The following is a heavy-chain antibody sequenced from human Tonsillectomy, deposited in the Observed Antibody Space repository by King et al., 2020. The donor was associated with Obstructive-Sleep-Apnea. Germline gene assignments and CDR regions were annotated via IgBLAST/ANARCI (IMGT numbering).Heavy chain of an antibody. CDR1: GGSINSSSLY. CDR2: IYYSGRT. CDR3: ARRGVEGGHGYNWFWYFDL. J-gene: IGHJ2*01. Sequence: LQLQESGPGLVKPSETLSLTCTVSGGSINSSSLYWGWIRQPPGKGLGGIGNIYYSGRTHYNPSLQSRVPISLDTSKNHFSLKLSSVTAADTAVYYCARRGVEGGHGYNWFWYFDLWARGTLVTVSS. V-gene: IGHV4-39*02. D-gene: IGHD5-24*01.